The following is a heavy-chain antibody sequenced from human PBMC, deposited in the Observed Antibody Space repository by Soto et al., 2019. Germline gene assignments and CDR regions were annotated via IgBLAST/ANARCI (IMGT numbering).Heavy chain of an antibody. CDR1: GFAFNSHS. V-gene: IGHV3-30-3*01. D-gene: IGHD3-9*01. CDR2: MTSDGSSK. J-gene: IGHJ5*02. CDR3: ARDRVIRYTGYELDL. Sequence: QMHLLESGGGVVQPGKALRLSCAASGFAFNSHSMHWVRQAPGKGLEWLALMTSDGSSKFYADSVKGRCTISRDNSKNTLYLEMNSLRSEHTAVYYCARDRVIRYTGYELDLWGQGTLVTVSS.